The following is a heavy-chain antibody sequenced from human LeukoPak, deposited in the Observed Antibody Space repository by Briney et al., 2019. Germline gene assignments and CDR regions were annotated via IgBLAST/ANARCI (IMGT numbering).Heavy chain of an antibody. V-gene: IGHV4-34*01. CDR3: AKKKAPKDYYDNSGYSGYFDY. Sequence: SETLSLTCAVYGGSFSGYYWSWIRQPPGKGLEWIGEINHSGSTNYNPSLKSRVTISVDTSKNQFSLKLSSVTAADTAVYYCAKKKAPKDYYDNSGYSGYFDYWGQGTLVTVSS. CDR1: GGSFSGYY. J-gene: IGHJ4*02. D-gene: IGHD3-22*01. CDR2: INHSGST.